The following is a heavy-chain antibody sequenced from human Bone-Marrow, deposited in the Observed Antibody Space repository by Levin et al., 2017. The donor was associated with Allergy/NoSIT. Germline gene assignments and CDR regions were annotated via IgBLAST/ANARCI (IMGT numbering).Heavy chain of an antibody. CDR3: ARDVLRYFGHESEFGYYYDGMDV. Sequence: GASVKVSCKASGGTFSSYAISWVRQAPGQGLEWMGGIIPIFGTANYAQKFQGRVTITADESTSTAYMELSSLRSEDTAVYYCARDVLRYFGHESEFGYYYDGMDVWGQGTTVTVSS. CDR2: IIPIFGTA. J-gene: IGHJ6*02. V-gene: IGHV1-69*13. CDR1: GGTFSSYA. D-gene: IGHD3-9*01.